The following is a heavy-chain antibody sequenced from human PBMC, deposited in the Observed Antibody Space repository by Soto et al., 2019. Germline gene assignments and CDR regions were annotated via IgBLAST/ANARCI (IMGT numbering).Heavy chain of an antibody. Sequence: ASVKVSCKASGYTFTSYAMHWVRQAPGQRLEWMGWINAGNGNTKYSQKFQGRVTITRDTSASTAYMELSSLRSEDTAVYYCAREYCSGGSCYGPYEAFDIWGQGTMVTVAS. D-gene: IGHD2-15*01. V-gene: IGHV1-3*01. J-gene: IGHJ3*02. CDR2: INAGNGNT. CDR1: GYTFTSYA. CDR3: AREYCSGGSCYGPYEAFDI.